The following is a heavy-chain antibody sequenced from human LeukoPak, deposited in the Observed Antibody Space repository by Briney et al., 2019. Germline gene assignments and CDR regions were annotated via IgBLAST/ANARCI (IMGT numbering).Heavy chain of an antibody. J-gene: IGHJ4*02. CDR3: ARDLGYCTNGVCHTRFDY. CDR1: GFTFNSYA. Sequence: GSLRLSCAASGFTFNSYAMSWVRQAPGKGLEWVSAISGGGGSTYHADSVKGRFTISRDNSKNTLYLQMNSLRAEDTAVYYCARDLGYCTNGVCHTRFDYWGQGTLVAVSS. V-gene: IGHV3-23*01. CDR2: ISGGGGST. D-gene: IGHD2-8*01.